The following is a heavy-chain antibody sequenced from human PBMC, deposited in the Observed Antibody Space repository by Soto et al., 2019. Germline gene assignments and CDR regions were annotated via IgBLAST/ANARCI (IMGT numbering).Heavy chain of an antibody. CDR1: GDSVSSDSDA. D-gene: IGHD6-19*01. CDR2: TYYRSKWYN. CDR3: ARGWAFDD. Sequence: SQTLSLTCAISGDSVSSDSDAWNWIRQSPSRGLEWLGRTYYRSKWYNDYAVSVKSRITIDPDTSKNQFSLHLNSVTPEDTAVYYCARGWAFDDWGQGMLVTVYS. V-gene: IGHV6-1*01. J-gene: IGHJ4*02.